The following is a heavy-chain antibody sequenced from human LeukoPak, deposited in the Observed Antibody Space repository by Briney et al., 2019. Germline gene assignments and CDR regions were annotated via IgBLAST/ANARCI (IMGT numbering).Heavy chain of an antibody. CDR2: ISGSGSFT. J-gene: IGHJ4*02. V-gene: IGHV3-11*03. D-gene: IGHD4-23*01. CDR3: AKRSDYGVNSNYFDY. CDR1: GFTFSDYY. Sequence: PGGSLRLSCAASGFTFSDYYMSWIRQAPGKGLEWVSYISGSGSFTNYADSVKGRFTISRANSKNTLYLQMNSLRAEDTAVYYCAKRSDYGVNSNYFDYWGQGTLVTVSS.